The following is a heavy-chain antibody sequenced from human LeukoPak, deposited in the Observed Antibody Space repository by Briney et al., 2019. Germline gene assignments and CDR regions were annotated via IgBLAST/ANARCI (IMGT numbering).Heavy chain of an antibody. CDR3: ARHEYMASYFDY. V-gene: IGHV4-59*08. D-gene: IGHD6-6*01. CDR1: GGSISSYY. J-gene: IGHJ4*02. CDR2: IYYSGST. Sequence: SETLSLTCTVSGGSISSYYWSWIRQPPGKGLEWIGYIYYSGSTNYNPSLKSRVTISLDTSKNQFSLKLSSVTAADTAVYYCARHEYMASYFDYWGQGTLVTVSS.